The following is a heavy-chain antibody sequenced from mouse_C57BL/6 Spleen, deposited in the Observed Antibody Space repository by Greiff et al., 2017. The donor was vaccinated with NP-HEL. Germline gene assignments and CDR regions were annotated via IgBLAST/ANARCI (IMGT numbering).Heavy chain of an antibody. D-gene: IGHD2-4*01. CDR3: AVMITTREFAY. CDR1: GYTFTSYW. CDR2: IDPSDSYT. Sequence: QVQLQQPGAELVMPGASVKLSCKASGYTFTSYWMHWVKQRPGQGLEWIGEIDPSDSYTNYNQKFKGKSTLTVDKSSSTAYMQLSSLTSEDSAVYYCAVMITTREFAYWGQGTLVTVSA. V-gene: IGHV1-69*01. J-gene: IGHJ3*01.